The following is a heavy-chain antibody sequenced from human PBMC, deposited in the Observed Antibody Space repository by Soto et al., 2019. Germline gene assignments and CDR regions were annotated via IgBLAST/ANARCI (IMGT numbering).Heavy chain of an antibody. V-gene: IGHV3-30-3*01. Sequence: QVQVVESGGGVVQPGGSLRLSCAASGFTFSTSAMHWVRQAPGKGLEWMAMISYGGNNKYYADSVKGRFTISRDISESTLYLQMNSLRTEDTAVYFSAREEFEAGRGHFGCWGQGTLVSVSS. CDR3: AREEFEAGRGHFGC. CDR1: GFTFSTSA. CDR2: ISYGGNNK. D-gene: IGHD6-13*01. J-gene: IGHJ4*02.